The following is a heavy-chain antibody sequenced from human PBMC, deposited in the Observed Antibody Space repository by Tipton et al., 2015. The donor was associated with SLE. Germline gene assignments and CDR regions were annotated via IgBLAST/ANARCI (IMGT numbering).Heavy chain of an antibody. V-gene: IGHV4-38-2*02. J-gene: IGHJ4*02. CDR1: GHSISRGYF. Sequence: GLVKPSETLSLTCGVSGHSISRGYFWGWIRQPPGRGLEWVGSVHYSRRTYYNPSLKRRVAISVDTSKEQFSLNLKSVTAADTAVYYCARDWEGRWELHLGIWVYWGQGTLVTVSS. CDR3: ARDWEGRWELHLGIWVY. CDR2: VHYSRRT. D-gene: IGHD1-26*01.